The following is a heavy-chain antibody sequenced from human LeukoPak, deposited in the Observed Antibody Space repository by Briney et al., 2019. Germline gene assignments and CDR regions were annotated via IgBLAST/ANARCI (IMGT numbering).Heavy chain of an antibody. D-gene: IGHD2-15*01. CDR2: IRYEGSNK. CDR3: AKVGAEVSLIVWENAFDF. CDR1: GFTFSSYG. Sequence: GGSLRLSCAASGFTFSSYGMHWVCQAPGKGLELVAFIRYEGSNKYYADSGKGRFTISRDNSTNTLYLQMNSLRADDTAVYYCAKVGAEVSLIVWENAFDFWRQETMVTVSS. J-gene: IGHJ3*01. V-gene: IGHV3-30*02.